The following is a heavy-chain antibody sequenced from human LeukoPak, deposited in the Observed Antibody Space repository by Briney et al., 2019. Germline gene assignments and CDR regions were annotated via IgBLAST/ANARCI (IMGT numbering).Heavy chain of an antibody. Sequence: GDPREISCQGSGYTFITFWISWVRQLPGKGLDWMGRIDPSDSYTNYNPSFQGHVTISADKSFSNAYLQWTSMKGSDTAMYYCARHAKAYGSSCDYWGQGTLVTVSS. V-gene: IGHV5-10-1*01. J-gene: IGHJ4*02. CDR2: IDPSDSYT. D-gene: IGHD6-13*01. CDR3: ARHAKAYGSSCDY. CDR1: GYTFITFW.